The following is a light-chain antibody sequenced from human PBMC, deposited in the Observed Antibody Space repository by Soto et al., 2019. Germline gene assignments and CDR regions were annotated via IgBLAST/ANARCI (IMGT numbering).Light chain of an antibody. J-gene: IGLJ1*01. Sequence: QSVLTQPASVSGSPGQSITISCSGTRADIGVDKSVSWYQHHPGTAPKLVIYEVSTRPSGVSDRFSGSKSGNTASLTISELQAEDEADYYCGSWDSSLSAYVFGTGTKVTVL. CDR3: GSWDSSLSAYV. CDR1: RADIGVDKS. CDR2: EVS. V-gene: IGLV2-14*01.